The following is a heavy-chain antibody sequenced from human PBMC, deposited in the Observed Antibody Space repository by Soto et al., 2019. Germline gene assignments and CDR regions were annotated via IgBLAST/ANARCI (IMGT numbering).Heavy chain of an antibody. CDR3: AKDLYYCGGDCPSGVEAFDI. CDR2: ISGSGGST. Sequence: EVQLLESGGGLVQPGGSLRLSCAASGFTFSSYAMSWVRQAPGKGLEWVSAISGSGGSTYYADSVKGRFTISRDNSKNPLYLQMNSLRAEDTAVYYCAKDLYYCGGDCPSGVEAFDIWGQGTMVTVSS. D-gene: IGHD2-21*02. CDR1: GFTFSSYA. J-gene: IGHJ3*02. V-gene: IGHV3-23*01.